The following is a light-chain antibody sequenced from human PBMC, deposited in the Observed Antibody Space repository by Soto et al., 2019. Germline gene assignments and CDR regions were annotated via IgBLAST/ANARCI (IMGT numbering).Light chain of an antibody. CDR3: SSYTSSNTLV. Sequence: QSVLARPASVSGSPGQSITISCTGGSSDIGGYNYVSWFQQHPGKVPKLMIYEVTNRPSGVSNRFSGSKSGSTASLTISGLQAEDEADYYCSSYTSSNTLVFGTGTKVTVL. J-gene: IGLJ1*01. CDR1: SSDIGGYNY. CDR2: EVT. V-gene: IGLV2-14*01.